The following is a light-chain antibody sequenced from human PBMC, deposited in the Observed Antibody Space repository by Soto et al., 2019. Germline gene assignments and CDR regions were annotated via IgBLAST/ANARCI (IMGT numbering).Light chain of an antibody. J-gene: IGKJ4*01. V-gene: IGKV3-20*01. CDR1: QSVSSSY. Sequence: EIVLTQSPGTLSLSPGERATLSCRASQSVSSSYLAWYQQKPGQAPRLLIYGASNRATGIPDRFSGSGSGTDFTLTISRPEPEDFAVYYCQQYGSSLLTFGGGTKVEIK. CDR3: QQYGSSLLT. CDR2: GAS.